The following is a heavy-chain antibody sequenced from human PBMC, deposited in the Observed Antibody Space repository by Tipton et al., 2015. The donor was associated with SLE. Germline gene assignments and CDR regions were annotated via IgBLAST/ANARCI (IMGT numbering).Heavy chain of an antibody. CDR3: ARGSR. Sequence: WSNPNNGGTDYAQKFQGRITMTRDASINTAYMELSRLRSDDTAIYFCARGSRWGQGTLVTVSS. CDR2: SNPNNGGT. V-gene: IGHV1-2*02. J-gene: IGHJ4*02.